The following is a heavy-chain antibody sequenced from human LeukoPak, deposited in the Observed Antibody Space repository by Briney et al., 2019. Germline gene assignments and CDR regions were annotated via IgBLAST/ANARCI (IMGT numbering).Heavy chain of an antibody. CDR3: SRENGTFSPFGY. Sequence: PSGTLSLTCGVSGGSITSTSWWSWVRQPPGQGLEWIGEVSLSGLTNYNPSLSSRVIMALDTSKNHLSLHLTSVTAADTAVYYCSRENGTFSPFGYWGQGYLVTVLS. CDR1: GGSITSTSW. V-gene: IGHV4-4*02. J-gene: IGHJ4*02. D-gene: IGHD1-26*01. CDR2: VSLSGLT.